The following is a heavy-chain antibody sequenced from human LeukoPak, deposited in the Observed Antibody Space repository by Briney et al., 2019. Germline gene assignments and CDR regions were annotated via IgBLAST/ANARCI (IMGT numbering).Heavy chain of an antibody. CDR3: AVAGAAFLDY. CDR1: GGSISSSSYY. CDR2: IYYSGST. Sequence: SETLSLTXTVSGGSISSSSYYWGWIRQPPGKGLEWIGSIYYSGSTYYNPSLKSRVTISVDTSKNQFSLKLSSVTAADTAVYYCAVAGAAFLDYWGQGTLVTVSS. J-gene: IGHJ4*02. V-gene: IGHV4-39*01. D-gene: IGHD5-12*01.